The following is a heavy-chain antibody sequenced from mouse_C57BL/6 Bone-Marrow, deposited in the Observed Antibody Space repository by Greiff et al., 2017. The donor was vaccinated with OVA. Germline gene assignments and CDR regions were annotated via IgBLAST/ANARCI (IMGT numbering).Heavy chain of an antibody. V-gene: IGHV5-6*01. CDR3: ARRGIYYDYDVGDYAMDY. Sequence: EVQLQESGGDLVKPGGSLKLSCAASGFTFSSYGMSWVRQTPDKRLEWVATISSGGSYTYYPDSVKGRFTITRDNAKNTLYLQMSSLKSEDTAMDYCARRGIYYDYDVGDYAMDYWGQGTSVTVSS. CDR1: GFTFSSYG. J-gene: IGHJ4*01. D-gene: IGHD2-4*01. CDR2: ISSGGSYT.